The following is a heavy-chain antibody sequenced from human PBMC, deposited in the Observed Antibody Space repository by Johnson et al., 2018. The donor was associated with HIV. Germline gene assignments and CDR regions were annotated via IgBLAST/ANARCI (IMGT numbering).Heavy chain of an antibody. D-gene: IGHD3-22*01. CDR1: GFTFSSYW. CDR3: AKDSSRYYDSRGAFDI. Sequence: VQLVESGGGLVQPGGSLRLSCAASGFTFSSYWMSWVRQAPGKGLEWVANIKQDGSSTSYADSVKGRFTISRDNAKNTLYLQINSLRAEDTAVYYCAKDSSRYYDSRGAFDIWGQGTMVTVSS. V-gene: IGHV3-7*01. J-gene: IGHJ3*02. CDR2: IKQDGSST.